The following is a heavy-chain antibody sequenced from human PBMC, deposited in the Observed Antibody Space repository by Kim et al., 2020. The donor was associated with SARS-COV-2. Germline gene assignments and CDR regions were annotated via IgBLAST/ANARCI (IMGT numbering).Heavy chain of an antibody. V-gene: IGHV3-7*04. CDR3: ARARRGPIAAPATHVYYYYYMDV. CDR2: IKQDGSEK. Sequence: GGSLRLSCAASGFTFSSYWMSWVRQAPGKGLEWVANIKQDGSEKYYVDSVKGRFTISRDNAKNSLYLQMNSLRAEDTAVYYCARARRGPIAAPATHVYYYYYMDVWGKGTTVTVSS. D-gene: IGHD6-13*01. CDR1: GFTFSSYW. J-gene: IGHJ6*03.